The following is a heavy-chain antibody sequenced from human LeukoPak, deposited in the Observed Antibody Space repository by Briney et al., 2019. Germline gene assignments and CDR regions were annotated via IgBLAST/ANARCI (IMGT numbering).Heavy chain of an antibody. CDR1: GFTFSSYA. J-gene: IGHJ4*02. CDR3: ATDSGGSPFDY. D-gene: IGHD4-23*01. Sequence: GRSLRLSCAASGFTFSSYAMHWVRQAPGKGLEWVAVISYDGSNKYYADSVKGRFTTSRDNSKNTLYLQMNSLRAEDTAVYYCATDSGGSPFDYWGQGTLVTVSS. CDR2: ISYDGSNK. V-gene: IGHV3-30-3*01.